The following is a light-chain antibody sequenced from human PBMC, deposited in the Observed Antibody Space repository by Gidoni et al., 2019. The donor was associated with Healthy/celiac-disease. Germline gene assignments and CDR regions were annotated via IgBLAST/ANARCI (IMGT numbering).Light chain of an antibody. V-gene: IGKV1-33*01. CDR2: DAS. CDR3: QQYDKLPPLT. J-gene: IGKJ4*01. CDR1: QDISNY. Sequence: DIQMTQSTSSLSASVGDRVTITCQASQDISNYLNWYQQKPGKAPKLLIYDASNLETGVPSRFSGSGSGTDFTFTISILQPEDIATYYCQQYDKLPPLTFGGGTKVEIK.